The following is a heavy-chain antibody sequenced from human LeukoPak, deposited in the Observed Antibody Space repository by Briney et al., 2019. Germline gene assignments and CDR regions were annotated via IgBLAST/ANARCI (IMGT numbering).Heavy chain of an antibody. CDR1: GFTFSSDA. J-gene: IGHJ4*02. D-gene: IGHD4-17*01. CDR2: ISGSGGST. V-gene: IGHV3-23*01. CDR3: ARAGYGDYFDY. Sequence: GGSLRLSCAASGFTFSSDAMSSVRQAPGKGLEWVSAISGSGGSTYYADSVKGRFTISRDNAKNSLYLQMNSLRAEDTALYYCARAGYGDYFDYWGQGTLVTVSS.